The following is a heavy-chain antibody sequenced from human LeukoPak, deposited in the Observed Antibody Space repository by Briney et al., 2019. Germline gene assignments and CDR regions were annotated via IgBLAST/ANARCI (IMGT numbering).Heavy chain of an antibody. Sequence: SSETLSLTCAVYGGSFSGYYWSWIRQPPGKGLEWIGEINHSGSTNYNPSLKSRVTISVDTSKNQFSLKLSSVTAADTAVYYCVRGDNWFDPWGQGTLVTVSS. CDR3: VRGDNWFDP. J-gene: IGHJ5*02. V-gene: IGHV4-34*01. CDR2: INHSGST. CDR1: GGSFSGYY.